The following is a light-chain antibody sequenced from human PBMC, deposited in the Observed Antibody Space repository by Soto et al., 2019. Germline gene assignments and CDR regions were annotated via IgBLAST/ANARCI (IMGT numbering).Light chain of an antibody. V-gene: IGLV1-40*01. Sequence: SVLTQPPSMSGAPGQRGTISCPGGSSKIGAGYDVHWYQQLPGTAPKLLIYGNSNRPSGIPDRFSGSKSGTSASLAITGLQAEDEADYYCQSYDSRLSAYYVFGTGTKVTVL. CDR2: GNS. CDR1: SSKIGAGYD. J-gene: IGLJ1*01. CDR3: QSYDSRLSAYYV.